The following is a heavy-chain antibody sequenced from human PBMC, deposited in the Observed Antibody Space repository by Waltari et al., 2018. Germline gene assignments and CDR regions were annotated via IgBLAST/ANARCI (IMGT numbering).Heavy chain of an antibody. J-gene: IGHJ1*01. CDR2: MNPNSGNT. CDR3: ARVTGLHTGRDFQH. CDR1: GYTFTSYD. D-gene: IGHD2-15*01. V-gene: IGHV1-8*01. Sequence: QVQLVQSGAEVKKPGASVKVSCKASGYTFTSYDINWVRQATGQGLEWMGWMNPNSGNTGDAQKFQGRVTMTRNTSRSTAYMELSSLRSEDTAVYYCARVTGLHTGRDFQHWGQGTLVTVSS.